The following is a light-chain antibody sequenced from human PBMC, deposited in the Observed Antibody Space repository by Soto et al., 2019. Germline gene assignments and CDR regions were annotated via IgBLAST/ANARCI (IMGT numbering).Light chain of an antibody. CDR3: QKTNSFPLT. CDR2: GDS. CDR1: QGISSR. J-gene: IGKJ4*01. Sequence: DIQMTQSPSSVSASVGDIVTITCRASQGISSRLGWYQQEPGRAPKLLIYGDSRLQSRVPSRFSGSGSGTDFTLTISSLQPEDFATYYCQKTNSFPLTFGGGTKVDIK. V-gene: IGKV1D-12*01.